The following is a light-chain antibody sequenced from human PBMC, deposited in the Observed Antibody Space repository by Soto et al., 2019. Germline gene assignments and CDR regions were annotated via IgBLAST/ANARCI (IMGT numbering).Light chain of an antibody. CDR3: QSYDSSLSAYV. CDR2: GNN. V-gene: IGLV1-40*01. Sequence: QSGLSQPPSVSGAPGQKVNISCTWSSSNIGAGYDLHWYQQLPGTAPKLLLYGNNNRPSGVPDRFSGSKSGTSASLAITGLQAEHEADYYCQSYDSSLSAYVFGPGTKVTVL. J-gene: IGLJ1*01. CDR1: SSNIGAGYD.